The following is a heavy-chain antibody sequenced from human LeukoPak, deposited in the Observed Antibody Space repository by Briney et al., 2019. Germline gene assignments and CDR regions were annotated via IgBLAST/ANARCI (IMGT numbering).Heavy chain of an antibody. Sequence: ASVKVSCKASGYIFTAYYIHWVRQAPGQGLEWMGRINPNSGGTNYAQKFQGRVTMTRDTSISTGYMELSRLRSGDTAVYYCARENYYDGSGSPSASAPVDHWGQGTLVTVSS. CDR2: INPNSGGT. D-gene: IGHD3-22*01. CDR1: GYIFTAYY. CDR3: ARENYYDGSGSPSASAPVDH. J-gene: IGHJ4*02. V-gene: IGHV1-2*06.